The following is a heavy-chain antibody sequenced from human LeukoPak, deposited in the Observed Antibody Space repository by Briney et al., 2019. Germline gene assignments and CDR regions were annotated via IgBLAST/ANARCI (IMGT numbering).Heavy chain of an antibody. Sequence: SETLSLTCTVSGGSISSSSYYWSWIRQPPGKGLEWIGYIYYSGSTNYNPSLKSRVTISVDTSKNQFSLKLSSVTAADTAVYYCAGLNVLREVDYWGQGTLVTVSS. CDR3: AGLNVLREVDY. CDR2: IYYSGST. D-gene: IGHD3-16*01. CDR1: GGSISSSSYY. J-gene: IGHJ4*02. V-gene: IGHV4-61*01.